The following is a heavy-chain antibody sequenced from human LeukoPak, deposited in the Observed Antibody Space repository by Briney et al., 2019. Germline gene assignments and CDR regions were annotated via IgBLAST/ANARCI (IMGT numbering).Heavy chain of an antibody. V-gene: IGHV3-30*18. Sequence: GGSLRLSCAASGFTFSSYGMHWVRQAPGKGLEWVAVISYDGSNKYYADSVKGRFTISRDNSKNTLYLQMNSLGAEDTAVYYCAKDKGIAVAGPGGAFDIWGQGTMVTVPS. CDR3: AKDKGIAVAGPGGAFDI. D-gene: IGHD6-19*01. J-gene: IGHJ3*02. CDR1: GFTFSSYG. CDR2: ISYDGSNK.